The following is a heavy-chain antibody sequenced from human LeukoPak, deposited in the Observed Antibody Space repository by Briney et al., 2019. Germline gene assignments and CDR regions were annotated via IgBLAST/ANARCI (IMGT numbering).Heavy chain of an antibody. Sequence: GGSLRLSCAASGFTFSSYAMSWVRQAPGKGLEWVSAISGSGGSTYYADSVKGRFTISRDSSKNTLHLQMNSLRTEDTAVYYCARDSISSGWYERDYYFDYWGQGTLVTVSS. J-gene: IGHJ4*02. CDR2: ISGSGGST. D-gene: IGHD6-13*01. V-gene: IGHV3-23*01. CDR3: ARDSISSGWYERDYYFDY. CDR1: GFTFSSYA.